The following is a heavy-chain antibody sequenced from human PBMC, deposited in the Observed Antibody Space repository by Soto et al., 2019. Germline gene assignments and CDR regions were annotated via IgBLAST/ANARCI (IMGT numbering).Heavy chain of an antibody. V-gene: IGHV3-23*01. CDR2: ISGSGGST. Sequence: EVQLLESGGGLVQPGGSLRLSCAASGFTFSSYAMSWVRQAPGKGLEWVSAISGSGGSTYYADSVKGRFTISRDNSKNTLYLQMNSLRAEDKAVYYCARPDVRIAAASYWGQGTLVTVSS. D-gene: IGHD6-13*01. J-gene: IGHJ4*02. CDR1: GFTFSSYA. CDR3: ARPDVRIAAASY.